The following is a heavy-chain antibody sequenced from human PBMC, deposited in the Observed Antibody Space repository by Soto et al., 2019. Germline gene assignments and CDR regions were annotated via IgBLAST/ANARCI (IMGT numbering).Heavy chain of an antibody. J-gene: IGHJ3*02. V-gene: IGHV3-33*01. CDR2: IWDDANKR. CDR1: GFTFSYYG. D-gene: IGHD3-16*01. CDR3: VRGGKTAGAFDI. Sequence: QVQLVESGGGGVQPGRSLRLSCAASGFTFSYYGMHWVRQAPGKGLEWVAVIWDDANKRYYPDSVRGRFTISRDNSENTLYLQMNSLTGEDTAVYYCVRGGKTAGAFDIWGQGTMVTVSS.